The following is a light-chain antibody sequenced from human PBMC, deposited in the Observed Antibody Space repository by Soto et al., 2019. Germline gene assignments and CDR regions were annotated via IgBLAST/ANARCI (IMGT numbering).Light chain of an antibody. CDR2: AAS. J-gene: IGKJ1*01. CDR1: QTISNY. CDR3: QQTYNTPPWT. V-gene: IGKV1-39*01. Sequence: DIQMTQSPSSLSASVGDRVTITCRASQTISNYLNWYQQKPGKAPKLLIYAASSLQSGVPSRFSGSGSVTDFTITISSLQPEDFATYYCQQTYNTPPWTFGQGTKVEIK.